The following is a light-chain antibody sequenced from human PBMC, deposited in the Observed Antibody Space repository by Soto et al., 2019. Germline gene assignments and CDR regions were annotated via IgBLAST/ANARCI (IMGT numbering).Light chain of an antibody. V-gene: IGKV3-20*01. CDR3: QQYGSSRWT. CDR1: QIVSSSY. CDR2: GAS. Sequence: EIVLTQSPGTLSLSPGERATLSCRASQIVSSSYLAWYQQKPGQAPRLLIYGASSRATGIPDRFSGSGSGTDFTLTISRLEPEDLAVYYCQQYGSSRWTFGQGTKVEIK. J-gene: IGKJ1*01.